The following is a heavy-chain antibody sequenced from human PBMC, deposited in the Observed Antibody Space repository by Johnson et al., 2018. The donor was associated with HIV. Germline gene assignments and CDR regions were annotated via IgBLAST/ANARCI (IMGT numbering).Heavy chain of an antibody. D-gene: IGHD3-22*01. CDR2: ISGSGGST. CDR3: AKDLTYYYDSSGYYWGDAFDI. Sequence: VQLVESGGGLVQPWGSLRLSCAASGFTFSSYAMSWVRQAPGKGLEWVSAISGSGGSTYYADSVKGRFTISRDNSKNTLYLQMNSLRAEDTAVYYCAKDLTYYYDSSGYYWGDAFDIWGQGTMVTVSS. J-gene: IGHJ3*02. V-gene: IGHV3-23*04. CDR1: GFTFSSYA.